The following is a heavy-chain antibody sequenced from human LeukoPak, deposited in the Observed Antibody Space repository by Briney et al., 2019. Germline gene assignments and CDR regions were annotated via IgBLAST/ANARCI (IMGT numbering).Heavy chain of an antibody. Sequence: GSLRLSCAASGFTFSTYVMNWVRQTPGKGLEWVSSIGTSTSYIYYADSVKGRFTISRDNAKNSLYLQMNSLRAEDTAVYYCAELGITMIGGVWGKGTTVTISS. V-gene: IGHV3-21*01. CDR2: IGTSTSYI. J-gene: IGHJ6*04. CDR3: AELGITMIGGV. D-gene: IGHD3-10*02. CDR1: GFTFSTYV.